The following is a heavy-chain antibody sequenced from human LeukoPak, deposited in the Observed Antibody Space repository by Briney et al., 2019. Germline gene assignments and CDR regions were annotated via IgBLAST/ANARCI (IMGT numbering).Heavy chain of an antibody. V-gene: IGHV3-48*04. CDR1: GFTFSSYS. Sequence: GGSLRLSCAASGFTFSSYSLNWVRQAPGKGLEWVSFISSSIITIYYADSVKGRFTISRDNAEKSLYLQVNSLRAEDTAVYYCARDRGGSYSAIDYWGQGTLVTVSS. J-gene: IGHJ4*02. D-gene: IGHD2-15*01. CDR3: ARDRGGSYSAIDY. CDR2: ISSSIITI.